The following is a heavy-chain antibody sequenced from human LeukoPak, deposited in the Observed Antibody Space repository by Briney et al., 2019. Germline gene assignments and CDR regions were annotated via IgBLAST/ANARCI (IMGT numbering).Heavy chain of an antibody. CDR2: IHSTGST. CDR1: GGPINSHF. Sequence: PSETLSLTCTVSGGPINSHFWSWIRQPPGQGLEWIGYIHSTGSTKYNPSLKIRVTISVDTSRNQFSLKLSSVTAADTAVYYCARDGYSGSSLFDYWGQGALVTVSS. V-gene: IGHV4-59*11. CDR3: ARDGYSGSSLFDY. J-gene: IGHJ4*02. D-gene: IGHD1-26*01.